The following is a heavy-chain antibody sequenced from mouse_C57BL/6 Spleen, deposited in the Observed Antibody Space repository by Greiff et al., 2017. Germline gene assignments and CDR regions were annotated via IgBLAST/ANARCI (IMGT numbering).Heavy chain of an antibody. CDR2: ISGGGGNT. CDR3: ARLQLGPFDY. J-gene: IGHJ2*01. V-gene: IGHV5-9*01. D-gene: IGHD4-1*02. Sequence: EVKLMESGGGLVKPGGSLKLSCAASGFTFSSYTMSWVRQTPEKRLAWVATISGGGGNTYYPDSVKGRFTISRDNAKNTLYLQMSSLRSEDTALYYCARLQLGPFDYWGQGTTLTVSS. CDR1: GFTFSSYT.